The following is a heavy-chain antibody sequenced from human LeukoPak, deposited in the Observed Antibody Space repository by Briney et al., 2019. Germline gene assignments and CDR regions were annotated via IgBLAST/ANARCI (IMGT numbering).Heavy chain of an antibody. CDR3: ARIYPVAGTFWAGYFDY. CDR1: GFTFSSYG. Sequence: GGSLRLSCAASGFTFSSYGMSWVRQAPGKGLEWVSAISGSGGSTYYADSVKGRFTISRDNSKNTLYLQMNSLRAEDTAVYYCARIYPVAGTFWAGYFDYWGQGTLVTVSS. CDR2: ISGSGGST. V-gene: IGHV3-23*01. D-gene: IGHD6-19*01. J-gene: IGHJ4*02.